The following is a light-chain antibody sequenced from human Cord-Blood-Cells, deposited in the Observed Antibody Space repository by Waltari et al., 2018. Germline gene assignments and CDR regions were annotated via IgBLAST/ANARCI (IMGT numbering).Light chain of an antibody. V-gene: IGLV3-21*04. CDR2: YDS. Sequence: SYVLTQPPSVSVAPGKTARITWWGNNIGSKSVNWYQQKPGQAPVLVIYYDSDRPSGAPERFSGSNSGNTATLTISRVEAGDEADYYCQVWDSSSDHVVFGGGTKLTVL. CDR3: QVWDSSSDHVV. J-gene: IGLJ2*01. CDR1: NIGSKS.